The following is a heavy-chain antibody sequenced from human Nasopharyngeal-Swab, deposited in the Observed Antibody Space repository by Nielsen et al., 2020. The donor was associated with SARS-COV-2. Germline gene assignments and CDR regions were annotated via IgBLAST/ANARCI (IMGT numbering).Heavy chain of an antibody. CDR1: GGSISSYY. D-gene: IGHD5-18*01. J-gene: IGHJ6*02. CDR2: IYYSGST. CDR3: ARWRNRRGYSYALGSYYGIDV. Sequence: GSLRLSCTVSGGSISSYYWSWIRQPPRKGLEWIGYIYYSGSTNYNPSLKSRVTISVDTSKNQFSLKLSSVTAADTAVYYCARWRNRRGYSYALGSYYGIDVWGQGTTVTVSS. V-gene: IGHV4-59*01.